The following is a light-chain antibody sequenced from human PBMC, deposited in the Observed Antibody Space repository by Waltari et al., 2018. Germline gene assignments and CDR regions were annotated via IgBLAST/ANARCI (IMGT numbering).Light chain of an antibody. V-gene: IGLV6-57*03. CDR2: ENS. CDR1: SGSIGSTF. CDR3: QSDDFTTCV. J-gene: IGLJ1*01. Sequence: FILTHPHSVSGSPAKTVIISCTPSSGSIGSTFVHLYQQHPARVPTTVIYENSQSSYGVPGRFSGSIDSSSNPASLTISGLKTEDEADYYCQSDDFTTCVFGSGTKVTVL.